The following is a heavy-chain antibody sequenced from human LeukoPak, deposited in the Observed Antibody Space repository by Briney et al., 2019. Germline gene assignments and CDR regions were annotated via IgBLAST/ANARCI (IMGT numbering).Heavy chain of an antibody. J-gene: IGHJ4*02. CDR1: GYSFTNYW. Sequence: GESLKISCKGSGYSFTNYWIGWVRQMPGKGLEWMGAIYPGDSDTRYSPSFQGQVTISADKSISTAYLQWSSLKASDTAMYYCARHRYCTSTACFDMGGYWDQGTLVTVSS. CDR3: ARHRYCTSTACFDMGGY. V-gene: IGHV5-51*01. D-gene: IGHD2-2*01. CDR2: IYPGDSDT.